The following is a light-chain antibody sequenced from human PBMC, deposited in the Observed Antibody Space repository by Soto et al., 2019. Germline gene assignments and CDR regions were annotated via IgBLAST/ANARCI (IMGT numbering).Light chain of an antibody. V-gene: IGKV3-20*01. CDR3: QQYNTSPRYT. CDR2: GTS. CDR1: QSVSTSF. J-gene: IGKJ2*01. Sequence: EIVLTQSPGTLSLSPGERATLSCRASQSVSTSFLAWYQQKPGQAPRLLIYGTSNKASGTPDRFSGSGSGTDFTLTISRLEPEDVAVYYCQQYNTSPRYTFGQGTKLEIK.